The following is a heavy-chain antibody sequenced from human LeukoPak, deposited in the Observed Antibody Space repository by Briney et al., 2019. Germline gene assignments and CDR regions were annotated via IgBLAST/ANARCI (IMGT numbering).Heavy chain of an antibody. Sequence: GGSLRLSCAASGLSIGYNSMHWVRQARGKGLEWVSLISWDESTTYYSDSVKGRFTVSRDSSKNSLYLQMNSLRTEDTALYYCARGPNRWWVVSRNWGMDVWGQGTTVTVSS. D-gene: IGHD2-15*01. CDR1: GLSIGYNS. J-gene: IGHJ6*02. V-gene: IGHV3-43*01. CDR2: ISWDESTT. CDR3: ARGPNRWWVVSRNWGMDV.